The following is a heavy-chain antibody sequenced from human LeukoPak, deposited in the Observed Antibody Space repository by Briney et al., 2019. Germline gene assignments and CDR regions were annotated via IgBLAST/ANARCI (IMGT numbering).Heavy chain of an antibody. D-gene: IGHD5-24*01. CDR2: INPSGGST. V-gene: IGHV1-46*01. Sequence: GASVKVSCKASGYTFTSYYMHWVRQAPGQGLEWMGIINPSGGSTSYAQKFQGRVTMTRDMSTSTVYMELSSLRSEDTAVYYCARDTGEMATQDWFDPWGQGTLVTVSS. J-gene: IGHJ5*02. CDR1: GYTFTSYY. CDR3: ARDTGEMATQDWFDP.